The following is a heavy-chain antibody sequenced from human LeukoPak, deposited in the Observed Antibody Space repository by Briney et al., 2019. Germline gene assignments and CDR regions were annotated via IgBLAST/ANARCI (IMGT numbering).Heavy chain of an antibody. D-gene: IGHD1-26*01. CDR1: GFPFSGYA. J-gene: IGHJ4*02. CDR3: AREEEGELPDY. Sequence: GGSLRLSCAASGFPFSGYAMHWVRQAPGKGLEWVAIISYNGNIIHYADSVRGRFTVSRDNSKNTLYLQMNSLRTDDTARYFCAREEEGELPDYWGQGTLVTVSP. V-gene: IGHV3-30*03. CDR2: ISYNGNII.